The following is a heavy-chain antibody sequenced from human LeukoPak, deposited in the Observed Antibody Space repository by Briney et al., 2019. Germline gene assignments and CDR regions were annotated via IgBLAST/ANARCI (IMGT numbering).Heavy chain of an antibody. V-gene: IGHV3-23*01. J-gene: IGHJ4*02. D-gene: IGHD3-22*01. Sequence: GGSLRPSCAASGFTFNRNAIRWVRQAPGKGLEWVSTIGGSGDKNFYADSVKGRFTISRDNPKNTLYLQINSLRAEDTAVYFCAKRGVVIRVILVGFHKEAYYFDSWGQGALVTVSS. CDR3: AKRGVVIRVILVGFHKEAYYFDS. CDR1: GFTFNRNA. CDR2: IGGSGDKN.